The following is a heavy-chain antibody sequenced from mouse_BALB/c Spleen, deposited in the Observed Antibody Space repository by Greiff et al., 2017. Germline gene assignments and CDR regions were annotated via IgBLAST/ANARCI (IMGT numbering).Heavy chain of an antibody. J-gene: IGHJ2*01. V-gene: IGHV1-67*01. CDR3: AREETTADFDY. CDR2: ISTYYGDA. D-gene: IGHD1-2*01. CDR1: GYTFTDYA. Sequence: QVQLKESGPELVRPGVSVKISCKGSGYTFTDYAMHWVKQSHAKSLEWIGVISTYYGDASYNQKFKGKATMTVDKSSSTAYMELARLTSEDSAIYYCAREETTADFDYWGQGTTLTVSS.